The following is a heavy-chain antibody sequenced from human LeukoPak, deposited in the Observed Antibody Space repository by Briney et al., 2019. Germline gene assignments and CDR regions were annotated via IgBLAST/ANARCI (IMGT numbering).Heavy chain of an antibody. CDR1: GFTLSSYW. D-gene: IGHD3-22*01. J-gene: IGHJ4*02. V-gene: IGHV3-7*01. Sequence: GGSLRLSCVASGFTLSSYWMSWVRQAPGKGLEWVANIREDGNEKYYVDSVKGRFTISRDNAKNSLWRQMNSLRAEDTAVYYCATSSGWRFDYWGQGTLVTVSS. CDR3: ATSSGWRFDY. CDR2: IREDGNEK.